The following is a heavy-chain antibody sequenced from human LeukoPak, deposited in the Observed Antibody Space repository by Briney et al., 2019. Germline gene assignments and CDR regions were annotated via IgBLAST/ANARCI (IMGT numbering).Heavy chain of an antibody. CDR3: ARGGYGSGSYYSYYGMDV. Sequence: GGSLRLSCAASGFTFSSYSMNWVRQAPGKGLEWVSSISSSSSYIYCADSVKGRFTISRDNAKNSLYLQMNSLRAEDTAVYYCARGGYGSGSYYSYYGMDVWGKGTTVTVSS. D-gene: IGHD3-10*01. J-gene: IGHJ6*04. CDR2: ISSSSSYI. CDR1: GFTFSSYS. V-gene: IGHV3-21*01.